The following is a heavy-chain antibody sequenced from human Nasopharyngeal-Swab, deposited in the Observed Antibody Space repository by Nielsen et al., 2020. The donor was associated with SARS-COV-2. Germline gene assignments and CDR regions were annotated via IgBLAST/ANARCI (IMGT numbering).Heavy chain of an antibody. CDR1: GGSFSGYY. D-gene: IGHD2-15*01. J-gene: IGHJ4*02. CDR2: INHSGST. Sequence: SETLSLTCAVYGGSFSGYYWSWIRQPPGKGLEWIGEINHSGSTNYNPSLKSRVTISVDTSKNQFSLKLSSVTAADTAVYYCARDRSGGFDYWGQGTLVTVSS. V-gene: IGHV4-34*01. CDR3: ARDRSGGFDY.